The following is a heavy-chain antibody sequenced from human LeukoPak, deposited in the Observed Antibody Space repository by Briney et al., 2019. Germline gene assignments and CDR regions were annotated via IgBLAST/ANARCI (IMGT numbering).Heavy chain of an antibody. CDR2: INPNSGGT. V-gene: IGHV1-2*04. CDR3: ARAQGYSSSWGGNNWFDP. D-gene: IGHD6-13*01. Sequence: GASVKVSCKASGYTFTSYGISWVRQAPGQGLEWMGWINPNSGGTNYAQKFQGWVTMTRDTSISTAYMELSRLRSDDTAVYYCARAQGYSSSWGGNNWFDPWGQGTLVTVSS. CDR1: GYTFTSYG. J-gene: IGHJ5*02.